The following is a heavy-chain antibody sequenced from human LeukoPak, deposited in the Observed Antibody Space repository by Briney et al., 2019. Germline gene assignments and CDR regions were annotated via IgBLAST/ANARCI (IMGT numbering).Heavy chain of an antibody. CDR3: ARDSTMTDGMDV. J-gene: IGHJ6*04. V-gene: IGHV1-46*01. Sequence: ASVKVSCKASGYTFTSYYMHWVGQAPGQGLEWMGIINPSGGSTSYAQKFQGRVTMTRDTSTSTVYMELSSLRSEDTAVYYCARDSTMTDGMDVWGKGTTVTVSS. D-gene: IGHD2-2*01. CDR1: GYTFTSYY. CDR2: INPSGGST.